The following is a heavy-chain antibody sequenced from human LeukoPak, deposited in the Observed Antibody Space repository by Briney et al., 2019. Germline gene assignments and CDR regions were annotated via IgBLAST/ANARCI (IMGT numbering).Heavy chain of an antibody. V-gene: IGHV3-20*01. CDR1: GFTFDDYG. Sequence: GGSLRLSCAASGFTFDDYGMSWVRHAPGKGLEWVSGINWNGGSTGYADSVKGRFTISRDNAKNSLYPQMNSLRAEDTALYHCARMWGYCSSTSCRYFDYWGQGTLVTVSS. CDR2: INWNGGST. D-gene: IGHD2-2*01. CDR3: ARMWGYCSSTSCRYFDY. J-gene: IGHJ4*02.